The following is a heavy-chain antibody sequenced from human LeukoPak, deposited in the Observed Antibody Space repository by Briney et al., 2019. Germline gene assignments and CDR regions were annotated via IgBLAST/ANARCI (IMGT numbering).Heavy chain of an antibody. CDR3: ARVGRWLRAFDI. CDR2: VSPCNGDT. CDR1: GYTFIDYG. Sequence: ASVKVSCKASGYTFIDYGINWVRQAPGHGVEWMGWVSPCNGDTRYAQKFQDRVTLTTDTSTSTAYMELRSLRSDDTAVYYCARVGRWLRAFDIWGQGTVITVSS. D-gene: IGHD5-12*01. J-gene: IGHJ3*02. V-gene: IGHV1-18*01.